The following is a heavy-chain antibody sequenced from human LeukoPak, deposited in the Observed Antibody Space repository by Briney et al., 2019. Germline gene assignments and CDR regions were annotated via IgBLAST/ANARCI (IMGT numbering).Heavy chain of an antibody. D-gene: IGHD1-26*01. CDR2: IHPGDSDT. CDR3: ARQAVSATGTAEYFDL. V-gene: IGHV5-51*01. Sequence: GESLKISCKGSGYSFATYWIGWVRQMPGKGLEWMGIIHPGDSDTRYSPSFQGQVTISADRSISTAYLQWSSLKASDTAMYYCARQAVSATGTAEYFDLWGRGTLVTVSS. J-gene: IGHJ2*01. CDR1: GYSFATYW.